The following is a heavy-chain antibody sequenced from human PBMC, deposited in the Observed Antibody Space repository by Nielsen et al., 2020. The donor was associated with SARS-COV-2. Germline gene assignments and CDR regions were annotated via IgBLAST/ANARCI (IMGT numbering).Heavy chain of an antibody. V-gene: IGHV1-2*06. CDR1: GYTFTAYY. CDR2: INPYSGGT. J-gene: IGHJ6*02. D-gene: IGHD3/OR15-3a*01. Sequence: ASVKVSCKASGYTFTAYYIHWVRQVPGQGLEWMGRINPYSGGTNYAQKFQGTVTMTRDASISTVYMELTSDDTAVYYCARARATIFGLVMSYGMDVWGQGTTVAVSS. CDR3: ARARATIFGLVMSYGMDV.